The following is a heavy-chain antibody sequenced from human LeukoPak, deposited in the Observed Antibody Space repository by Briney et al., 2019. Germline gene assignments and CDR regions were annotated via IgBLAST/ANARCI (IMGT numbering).Heavy chain of an antibody. CDR1: GGSFSGYY. V-gene: IGHV4-34*01. D-gene: IGHD3-10*01. J-gene: IGHJ4*02. CDR3: ATGSRLFDY. Sequence: SETLSLTCAVYGGSFSGYYWSWIRQPPGKGLEWIGEINHSGSTNYNPSLKSRVTISVDTSKNQYSLKLSSVTAADTAVYYCATGSRLFDYWGQGTLVTVSS. CDR2: INHSGST.